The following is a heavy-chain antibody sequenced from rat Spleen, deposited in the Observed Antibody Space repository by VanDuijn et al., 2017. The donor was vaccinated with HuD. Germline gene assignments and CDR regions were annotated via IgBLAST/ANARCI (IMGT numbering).Heavy chain of an antibody. CDR3: ARLGTEAIGNWFSY. CDR2: ISYEGSST. V-gene: IGHV5-22*01. CDR1: GCTFSDYY. J-gene: IGHJ3*01. D-gene: IGHD1-11*01. Sequence: EVQLVESGGGLVQPGRSLKLSCAASGCTFSDYYMAWVRQAPKKGLEGVASISYEGSSTYYGDSVKVRFTISRDNAKSTLYLQMDSLRSEDTATYYCARLGTEAIGNWFSYWGQGTLVSVSS.